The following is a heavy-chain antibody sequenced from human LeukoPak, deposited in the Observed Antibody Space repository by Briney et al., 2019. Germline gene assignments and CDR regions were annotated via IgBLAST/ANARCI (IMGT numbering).Heavy chain of an antibody. D-gene: IGHD3-16*01. CDR3: ARDRYTYYDYVWGSWTL. Sequence: SVKVSCKASGGTFSSYAISWVRQAPGQGLEWMGGIIPIFGTANYAQKFQGRVTITTDESTSTAYMELSSLRSEDTAVYYCARDRYTYYDYVWGSWTLWGQGTRVTVSS. CDR2: IIPIFGTA. J-gene: IGHJ4*02. V-gene: IGHV1-69*05. CDR1: GGTFSSYA.